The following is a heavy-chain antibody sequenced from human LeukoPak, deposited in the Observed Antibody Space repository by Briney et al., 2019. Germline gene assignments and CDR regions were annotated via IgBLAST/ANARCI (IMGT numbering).Heavy chain of an antibody. V-gene: IGHV1-69*04. J-gene: IGHJ4*02. D-gene: IGHD3-22*01. CDR1: GGTFSSYA. CDR2: IIPIFGIA. CDR3: ARDGYYYDSSGYSDY. Sequence: ASVKVSCKPSGGTFSSYAISWVRQAPGQGLEWMGRIIPIFGIANYAQKFQGRVTITADKSTSTAYMELSSLRSEDTAVYYCARDGYYYDSSGYSDYWGQGTLVTVSS.